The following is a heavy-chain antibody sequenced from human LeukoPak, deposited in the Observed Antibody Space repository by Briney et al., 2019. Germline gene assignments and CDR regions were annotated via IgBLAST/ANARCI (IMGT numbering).Heavy chain of an antibody. CDR2: IIPIFGTA. CDR1: GGTFSSYA. J-gene: IGHJ1*01. CDR3: ARRYYYDSSRGFQH. Sequence: SVKVSCKASGGTFSSYAISWVRQASGQGLEWMGGIIPIFGTANYAQKFQGRVTITADESTSTAYMELSSLRSEDTAVYYCARRYYYDSSRGFQHWGQGTLVTVSS. D-gene: IGHD3-22*01. V-gene: IGHV1-69*01.